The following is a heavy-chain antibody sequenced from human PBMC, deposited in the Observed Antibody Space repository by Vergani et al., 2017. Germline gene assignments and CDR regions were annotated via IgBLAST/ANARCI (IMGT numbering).Heavy chain of an antibody. D-gene: IGHD2-8*01. J-gene: IGHJ4*02. V-gene: IGHV3-23*01. CDR3: AKGSSFYCTNGVCYYAY. CDR2: ISGSGGST. Sequence: EVQLLESGGGLVQPGGSLRLSCAASGITFSSYAMSWVRQAPGKGLEWVSAISGSGGSTYYADSVKGRFTISRDNSKNTLYLQMNSLRAEDTAVYYCAKGSSFYCTNGVCYYAYWGQGSLVTVSS. CDR1: GITFSSYA.